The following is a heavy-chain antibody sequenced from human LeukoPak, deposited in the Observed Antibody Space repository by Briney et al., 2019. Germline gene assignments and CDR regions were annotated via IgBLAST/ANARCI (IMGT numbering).Heavy chain of an antibody. J-gene: IGHJ4*02. CDR2: INPNSGGT. CDR3: ARDSSSWYNQDY. D-gene: IGHD6-13*01. V-gene: IGHV1-2*02. Sequence: ASVKVSCKASGYTFTGYYMHWVRQAPGQGLEWMGWINPNSGGTDYAQKFQGRVTMTRDTSISTAYMELSRLRSDDTAVYYCARDSSSWYNQDYWGQGTLVTVSS. CDR1: GYTFTGYY.